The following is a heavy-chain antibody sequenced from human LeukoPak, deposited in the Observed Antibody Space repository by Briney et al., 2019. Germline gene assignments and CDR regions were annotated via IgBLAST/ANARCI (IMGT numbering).Heavy chain of an antibody. CDR1: GRSLRGHY. J-gene: IGHJ3*01. CDR3: ARLLDYGISGDPDTFDV. D-gene: IGHD3-22*01. CDR2: FSYTGRT. Sequence: PSEPLSLTCTVSGRSLRGHYWSWIPQPPGKRLEWIGYFSYTGRTKYNPSLQSRVTISIDTSKSQISLKLTSVNLADPAGISCARLLDYGISGDPDTFDVWGQGTTVIVSS. V-gene: IGHV4-59*11.